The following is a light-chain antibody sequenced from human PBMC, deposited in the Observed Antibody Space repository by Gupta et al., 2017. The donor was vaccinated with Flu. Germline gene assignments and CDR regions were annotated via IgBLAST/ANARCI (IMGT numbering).Light chain of an antibody. CDR1: STDIGASKY. CDR3: CSYVDAYSWV. V-gene: IGLV2-11*01. Sequence: PRSVSGSPGQSVTISCTGSSTDIGASKYVSWYQQHPGKAPKFLIFDVINRPSGVPDRFSGSKSGNTASLTISGLQAEDEADYYCCSYVDAYSWVFGGGTTLTVL. CDR2: DVI. J-gene: IGLJ3*02.